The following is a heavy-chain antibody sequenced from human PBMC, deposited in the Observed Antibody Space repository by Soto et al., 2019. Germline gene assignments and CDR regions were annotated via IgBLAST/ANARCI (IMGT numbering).Heavy chain of an antibody. J-gene: IGHJ4*02. CDR3: TKRRGYSNGEVDY. Sequence: QVQLVQSGAEVKKPGASVKVSCKASGYTFTSYGISWVRQAPGQGLEWMGWITAYNGNTNYAQKLQGRVTLTTDTSTSIADMELRSLRSDDTAVYYCTKRRGYSNGEVDYWGQGTLVTVSS. V-gene: IGHV1-18*01. D-gene: IGHD5-18*01. CDR2: ITAYNGNT. CDR1: GYTFTSYG.